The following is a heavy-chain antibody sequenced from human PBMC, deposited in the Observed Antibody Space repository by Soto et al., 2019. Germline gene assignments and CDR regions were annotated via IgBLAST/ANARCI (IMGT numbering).Heavy chain of an antibody. CDR3: AKDRYGDYGGIDY. CDR2: ITGSGGST. Sequence: GGSLRLSCASSGCPFSTYAMIWVRQAPGKGLEWVSVITGSGGSTYYADSVKGRFTISRDTSKNTLFLQMNSLRAEDTAVYYCAKDRYGDYGGIDYWGQGTMVTVSS. CDR1: GCPFSTYA. J-gene: IGHJ4*02. D-gene: IGHD4-17*01. V-gene: IGHV3-23*01.